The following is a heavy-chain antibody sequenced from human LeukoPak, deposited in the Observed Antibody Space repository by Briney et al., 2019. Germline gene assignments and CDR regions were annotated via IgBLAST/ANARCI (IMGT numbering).Heavy chain of an antibody. J-gene: IGHJ6*03. Sequence: PSETLSLTCTVSGLSISSGGNYWSWIRQHPGKGLEWIGFIDYSGGTYHNSSLQSRVTISLDTSKNQFSLKLRSMTAADTAVYYCVRVASSAMATVYQYYMDVWGKGTTVTVPS. D-gene: IGHD5-18*01. CDR2: IDYSGGT. CDR3: VRVASSAMATVYQYYMDV. CDR1: GLSISSGGNY. V-gene: IGHV4-31*03.